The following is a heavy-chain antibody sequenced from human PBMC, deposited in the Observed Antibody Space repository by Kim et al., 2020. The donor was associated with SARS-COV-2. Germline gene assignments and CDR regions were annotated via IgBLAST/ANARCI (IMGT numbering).Heavy chain of an antibody. CDR2: IKEDGSEK. CDR1: GFTFSSYW. V-gene: IGHV3-7*03. Sequence: GGSLRLSCAASGFTFSSYWMSWVRQAPGKGLEWVANIKEDGSEKYYVDSVKGRFTISRDNTKNSMYLQLNSLRADDTAMYYCATPPRRSPAAWGQGTLVT. CDR3: ATPPRRSPAA. J-gene: IGHJ5*02.